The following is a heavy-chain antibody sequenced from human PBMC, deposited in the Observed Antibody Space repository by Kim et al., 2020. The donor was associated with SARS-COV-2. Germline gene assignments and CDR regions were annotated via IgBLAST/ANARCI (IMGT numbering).Heavy chain of an antibody. V-gene: IGHV3-30*15. CDR3: ARGFLGQWLVRGYYMDV. Sequence: KCRVTISRDNSKNTLYLQMSSLRAEDTAVYYCARGFLGQWLVRGYYMDVWGKGTTVTVSS. J-gene: IGHJ6*03. D-gene: IGHD6-19*01.